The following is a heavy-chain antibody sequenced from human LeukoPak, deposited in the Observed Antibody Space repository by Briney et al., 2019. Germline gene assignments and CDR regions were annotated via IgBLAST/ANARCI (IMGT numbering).Heavy chain of an antibody. CDR2: IYHSGST. V-gene: IGHV4-30-2*01. Sequence: SETLSLTCTVSGGSISSGGYYWSWIRQPPGKGLEWTGYIYHSGSTYYNPSLKSRVTISVDRSKNQFSLKLSSVTAADTAVYYCARDSPYSGSYYYYWGQGTLVTVSS. CDR3: ARDSPYSGSYYYY. CDR1: GGSISSGGYY. J-gene: IGHJ4*02. D-gene: IGHD1-26*01.